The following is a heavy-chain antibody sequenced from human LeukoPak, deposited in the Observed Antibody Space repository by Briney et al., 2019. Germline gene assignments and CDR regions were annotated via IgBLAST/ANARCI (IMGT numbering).Heavy chain of an antibody. CDR3: AKSAVWGSYRYGHLLFDY. CDR1: GFTFSSYG. Sequence: GGSLRLSCAASGFTFSSYGMHWVRQAPGKGLEWVAVICYDGSNKYYADSVKGRFTISRDNSKNTLYLQMNSLRAEDTAVYYCAKSAVWGSYRYGHLLFDYWGQGTLVTVSS. D-gene: IGHD3-16*02. V-gene: IGHV3-33*06. CDR2: ICYDGSNK. J-gene: IGHJ4*02.